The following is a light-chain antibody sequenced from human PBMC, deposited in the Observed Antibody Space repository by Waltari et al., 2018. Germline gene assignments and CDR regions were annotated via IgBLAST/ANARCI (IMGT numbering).Light chain of an antibody. CDR3: SSFTTRRTWV. J-gene: IGLJ3*02. CDR1: SSDIGHDTS. CDR2: DVS. Sequence: QSALTQPPSVSGSPGQSITISCTGTSSDIGHDTSASWYQQLPGKVPKLIIYDVSTRPLGVSHRFSGSKSGNSASLTISGLQPDDEAGYYCSSFTTRRTWVFGGGTKLTVL. V-gene: IGLV2-14*01.